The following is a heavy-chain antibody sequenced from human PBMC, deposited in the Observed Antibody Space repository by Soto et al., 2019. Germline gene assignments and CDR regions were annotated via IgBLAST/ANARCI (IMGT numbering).Heavy chain of an antibody. CDR1: AFTFRSYT. Sequence: QVQLVESGGGVVQPGRSLRLSCAASAFTFRSYTMHWVRQAPGKGLEWVATISYDGSKTNYADSVRGRFTISRDKSKSTLFVQMDSLRPEEAAVYSCARDRDSSYFPPPYYFDSWGQGTLVTVSS. V-gene: IGHV3-30*04. D-gene: IGHD4-4*01. CDR3: ARDRDSSYFPPPYYFDS. CDR2: ISYDGSKT. J-gene: IGHJ4*02.